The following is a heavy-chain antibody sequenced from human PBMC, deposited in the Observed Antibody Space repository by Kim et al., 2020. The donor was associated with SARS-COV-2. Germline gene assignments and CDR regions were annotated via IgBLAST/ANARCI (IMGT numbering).Heavy chain of an antibody. J-gene: IGHJ2*01. Sequence: SYNPSLKSRVTISVDTSKNQFSLKLSSVTAADTAVYYCARHHYGPWYFDLWGRGTLVTVSS. D-gene: IGHD4-17*01. CDR3: ARHHYGPWYFDL. V-gene: IGHV4-39*01.